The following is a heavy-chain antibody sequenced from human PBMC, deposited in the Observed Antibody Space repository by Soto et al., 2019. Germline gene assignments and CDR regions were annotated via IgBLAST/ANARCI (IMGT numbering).Heavy chain of an antibody. CDR1: GYSFTSYW. Sequence: EVQLVQSGAEVKKPGESLKISCKGSGYSFTSYWIGWVRQMPGKGLEWMGIIYPGDSDTRYSPSCQGQVTISADKSISTAYLQWSSLKASDTAMYYCARVYCSSTSCYDYYYYGMDVWGQGTTVTVSS. D-gene: IGHD2-2*01. V-gene: IGHV5-51*03. J-gene: IGHJ6*02. CDR2: IYPGDSDT. CDR3: ARVYCSSTSCYDYYYYGMDV.